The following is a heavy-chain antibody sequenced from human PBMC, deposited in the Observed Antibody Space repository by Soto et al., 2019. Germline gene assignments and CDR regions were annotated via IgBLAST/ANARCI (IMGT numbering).Heavy chain of an antibody. CDR1: GYTFTSYD. Sequence: ASVKVSCKASGYTFTSYDINWVRQATGQGLEWMGWMNPNSGNTGYAQKFQGRVTMTRNTSISTAYMELSSLRSEDTAVYYCARVHALWSTSPQRYWGQGTMVTVSS. J-gene: IGHJ3*01. CDR2: MNPNSGNT. CDR3: ARVHALWSTSPQRY. V-gene: IGHV1-8*01. D-gene: IGHD2-2*01.